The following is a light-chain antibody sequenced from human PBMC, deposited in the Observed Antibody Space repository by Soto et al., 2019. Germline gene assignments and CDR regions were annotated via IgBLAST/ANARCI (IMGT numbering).Light chain of an antibody. CDR1: QSVSSNY. CDR2: GAS. V-gene: IGKV3-20*01. CDR3: QQYGGSPWT. J-gene: IGKJ1*01. Sequence: IVLTQSPGTLSLSPGERATLSCRASQSVSSNYLAWYQQKPGQAPRLLIYGASSRATGIPDRFSGSGSGTDFTLTISSLEPADFAIYYCQQYGGSPWTF.